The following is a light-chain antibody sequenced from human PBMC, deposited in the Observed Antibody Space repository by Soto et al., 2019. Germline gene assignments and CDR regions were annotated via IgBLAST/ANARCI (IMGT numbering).Light chain of an antibody. J-gene: IGKJ1*01. Sequence: DIPMTQSPSSLSASVGDRVSITCRASQGISNRLAWYQQIPGKVPKLLIYAASTLQSGVPPRLSGSGSGTDFTLTISSLQPEDVATYYCQKYDSAPWTFGQGTTVEVK. CDR1: QGISNR. CDR3: QKYDSAPWT. CDR2: AAS. V-gene: IGKV1-27*01.